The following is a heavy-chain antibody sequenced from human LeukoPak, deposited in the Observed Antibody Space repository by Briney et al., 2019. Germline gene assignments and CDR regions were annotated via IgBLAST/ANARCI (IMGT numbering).Heavy chain of an antibody. J-gene: IGHJ5*02. V-gene: IGHV4-31*03. Sequence: SQTLSLTCTVSGGSISSGGYYWSWIRQHPGKGLEWIGYIYYSGSTYYNPSLKSRVTISVDTSKNQFSLKLSSVTAADTAVYYCARMRAVAMVRGVIWFDPWGQGTLVTVSS. D-gene: IGHD3-10*01. CDR2: IYYSGST. CDR1: GGSISSGGYY. CDR3: ARMRAVAMVRGVIWFDP.